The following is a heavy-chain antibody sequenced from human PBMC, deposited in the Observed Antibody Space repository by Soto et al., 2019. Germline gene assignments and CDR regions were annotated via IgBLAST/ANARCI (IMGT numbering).Heavy chain of an antibody. CDR1: GGSISSGDYY. J-gene: IGHJ6*02. CDR2: IHNSGRT. CDR3: ARERLGADSSGDYWNYMDA. D-gene: IGHD3-22*01. Sequence: SETLSLTCTVSGGSISSGDYYWSWIRQPPGKGLEWIGYIHNSGRTYYNPSLRSGLSISVDTSKTQFSLKLTSVTAADTAVYYCARERLGADSSGDYWNYMDALGQVTRVTVAS. V-gene: IGHV4-30-4*01.